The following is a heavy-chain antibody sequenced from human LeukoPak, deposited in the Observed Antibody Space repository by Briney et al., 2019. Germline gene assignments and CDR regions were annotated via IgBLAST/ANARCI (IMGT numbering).Heavy chain of an antibody. CDR3: ARGTSAGGPISPFDF. Sequence: GGSLRLSCAASGFTFSSYWMHWVRQAPGKGLVWVSRINSGGSSTSYADSVKGRFTISRDNAKNTLYLQMNSLRAEDTGIYYCARGTSAGGPISPFDFWGQGTVVTVSS. D-gene: IGHD6-13*01. CDR1: GFTFSSYW. J-gene: IGHJ4*02. CDR2: INSGGSST. V-gene: IGHV3-74*01.